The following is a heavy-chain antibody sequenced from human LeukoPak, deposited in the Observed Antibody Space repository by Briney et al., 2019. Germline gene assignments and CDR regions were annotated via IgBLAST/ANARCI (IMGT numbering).Heavy chain of an antibody. CDR1: GFTVSSNY. V-gene: IGHV4-34*01. Sequence: GSLRLSCAASGFTVSSNYMSWVRQAPGKGLEWIGQINHSRSTKYNPSLKSRVTISIDTSKNQFSLQVTSVTAADMAVYYCARAVYGDHHHHFDYWGQGTLVTVSS. D-gene: IGHD4-17*01. CDR3: ARAVYGDHHHHFDY. CDR2: INHSRST. J-gene: IGHJ4*02.